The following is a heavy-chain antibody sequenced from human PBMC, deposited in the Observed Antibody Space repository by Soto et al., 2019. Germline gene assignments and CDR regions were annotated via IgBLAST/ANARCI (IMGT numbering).Heavy chain of an antibody. V-gene: IGHV3-30-3*01. CDR2: ISYDGSNK. CDR3: ARPFSSSPTNRDVYFDY. CDR1: GFTFSSYA. Sequence: QVQLVESGGGVVQPGRSLRLSCAASGFTFSSYAMHWVRQAPGKGLERVAVISYDGSNKYYADSVKGRFTISRDNSKNTLYLQMNSLRAEDTAVYYCARPFSSSPTNRDVYFDYWGQGTLVTVSS. J-gene: IGHJ4*02. D-gene: IGHD6-6*01.